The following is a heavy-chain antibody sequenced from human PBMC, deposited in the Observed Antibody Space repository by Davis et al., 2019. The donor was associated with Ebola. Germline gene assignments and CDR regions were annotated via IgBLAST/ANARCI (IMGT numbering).Heavy chain of an antibody. CDR2: LGLSADT. Sequence: GGSLTLSCAASGFTFTSYAMSCVRQAPGKGLEWVSTLGLSADTYYADSVKGWFTISRDNSKNTLYLQMNSLRVEDTAIYYCAKDTSNVWFDVWGQGTMVTVSS. D-gene: IGHD6-19*01. CDR1: GFTFTSYA. J-gene: IGHJ3*01. CDR3: AKDTSNVWFDV. V-gene: IGHV3-23*01.